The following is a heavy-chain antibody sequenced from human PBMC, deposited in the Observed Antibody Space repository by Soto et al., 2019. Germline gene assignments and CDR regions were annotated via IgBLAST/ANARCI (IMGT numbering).Heavy chain of an antibody. CDR3: AAGIAVADFDY. CDR1: GGSISSDTYY. V-gene: IGHV4-30-4*08. D-gene: IGHD6-19*01. Sequence: SETLSLTCTVSGGSISSDTYYWNWIRQHPGKGLEWIGSMHYSGSTYYNPSLKSRITISVDTSKNHFSLTLTSVTAADSAVYFCAAGIAVADFDYWGHGTLVTVSS. CDR2: MHYSGST. J-gene: IGHJ4*01.